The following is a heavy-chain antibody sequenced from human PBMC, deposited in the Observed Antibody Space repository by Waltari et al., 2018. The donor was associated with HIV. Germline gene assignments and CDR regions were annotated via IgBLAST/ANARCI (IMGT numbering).Heavy chain of an antibody. Sequence: EVQLVESGGGLVQPGGSLRLSCAAYGFTFSAYWMSWVRQAPGKGVEWGANIKKDGSEQYYVDSVKGRFTISRDNAKNSLYLQMNSLRADDTAVYYCARPQGGYSYGFNYWGQGTLVTVSS. CDR1: GFTFSAYW. J-gene: IGHJ4*02. V-gene: IGHV3-7*01. D-gene: IGHD5-18*01. CDR2: IKKDGSEQ. CDR3: ARPQGGYSYGFNY.